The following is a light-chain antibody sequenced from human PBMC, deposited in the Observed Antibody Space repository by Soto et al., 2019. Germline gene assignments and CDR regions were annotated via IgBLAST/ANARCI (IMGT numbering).Light chain of an antibody. CDR1: SSNIGAGYD. J-gene: IGLJ2*01. V-gene: IGLV1-40*01. CDR3: QSYDSSLSGSV. CDR2: GNR. Sequence: QSVLTQPPSVSGAPGQRVTISCTGSSSNIGAGYDVHWYQQFPGTAPKLLIDGNRNRPSGVPVRFSGSKSGTSASLAITGLQAEDEADYYCQSYDSSLSGSVFGGGTQLTVL.